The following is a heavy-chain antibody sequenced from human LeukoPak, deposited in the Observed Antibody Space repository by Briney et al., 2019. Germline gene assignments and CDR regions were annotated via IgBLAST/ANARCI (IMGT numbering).Heavy chain of an antibody. CDR2: INPSGTNT. V-gene: IGHV1-46*01. D-gene: IGHD7-27*01. J-gene: IGHJ4*02. CDR3: ARELSGGYFDY. CDR1: VYTFTSYY. Sequence: EASVKVSCKASVYTFTSYYMHWVRQAPGQGLEWMGLINPSGTNTNYAQKFQGRVTMTRDTSTSTVYMELSSLRSVDTAVYYCARELSGGYFDYWGQGTLVTVSS.